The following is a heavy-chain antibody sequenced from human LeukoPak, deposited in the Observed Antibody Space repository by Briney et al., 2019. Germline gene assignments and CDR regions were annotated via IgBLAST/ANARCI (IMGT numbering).Heavy chain of an antibody. D-gene: IGHD6-19*01. J-gene: IGHJ4*02. CDR1: GFTFSSYS. V-gene: IGHV3-48*04. CDR2: ISSSGSTI. CDR3: ARAPSGWYPDY. Sequence: GGSLRLSCAASGFTFSSYSMNWVRQAPGKGLEWVSYISSSGSTIYYADSVKGRFTISRDNAKNSLYLQMNSLRAEDTAVYYCARAPSGWYPDYWGQGTLVTVSS.